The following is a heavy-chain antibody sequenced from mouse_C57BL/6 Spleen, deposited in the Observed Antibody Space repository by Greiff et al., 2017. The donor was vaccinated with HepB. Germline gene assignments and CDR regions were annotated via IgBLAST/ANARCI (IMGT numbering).Heavy chain of an antibody. CDR3: ARFRDYYGSSYDAMDY. D-gene: IGHD1-1*01. CDR1: GYSFTGYY. J-gene: IGHJ4*01. CDR2: INPSTGGT. V-gene: IGHV1-43*01. Sequence: EVQLQQSGPELVKPGASVKISCKASGYSFTGYYMHWVKQSSEKSLEWIGEINPSTGGTSYNQKFKGKATLTVDKSSSTAYMQLKSLTSEDSAVYYCARFRDYYGSSYDAMDYWGQGTSVTVSS.